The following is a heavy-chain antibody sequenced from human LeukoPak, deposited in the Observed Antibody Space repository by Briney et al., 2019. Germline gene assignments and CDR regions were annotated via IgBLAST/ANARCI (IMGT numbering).Heavy chain of an antibody. CDR2: ISSDGSRK. Sequence: SLRLSCAPSGFTFSRRGMHWVRQAPGKGLEWVAIISSDGSRKYYAHSVEGRFTISRDNSKNTLYLQMDSLRAEDTAVYYCARDRAWNYFDYWGQGTLVTVSS. D-gene: IGHD3-3*01. J-gene: IGHJ4*02. CDR3: ARDRAWNYFDY. V-gene: IGHV3-30*03. CDR1: GFTFSRRG.